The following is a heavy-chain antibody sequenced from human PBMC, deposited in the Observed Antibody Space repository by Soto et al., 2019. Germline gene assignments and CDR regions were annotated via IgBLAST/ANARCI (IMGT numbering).Heavy chain of an antibody. J-gene: IGHJ4*02. D-gene: IGHD3-22*01. CDR1: GYSFATSG. Sequence: QVKLVQSGAAVKKPGASIKVSCKASGYSFATSGMTWVRQAPGQGLEWVGWISAYNGNSNYDQNLQDRVTMTTDTSTTTAYLELRNLRSYDSAVYYCARAVQYYDASGYANWGQGTLVTVSS. CDR3: ARAVQYYDASGYAN. CDR2: ISAYNGNS. V-gene: IGHV1-18*01.